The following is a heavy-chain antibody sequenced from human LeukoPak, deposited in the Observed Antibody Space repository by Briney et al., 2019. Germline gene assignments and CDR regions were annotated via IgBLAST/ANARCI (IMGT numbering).Heavy chain of an antibody. V-gene: IGHV4-59*01. CDR3: ARSLYGSGNRWFDP. J-gene: IGHJ5*02. D-gene: IGHD3-10*01. CDR2: IYYTGTT. CDR1: GGSIRSYY. Sequence: SETLSLTCTVSGGSIRSYYWSWIRQPPGKGLEWIGYIYYTGTTNSNPSLKSRVTLSLDTSKNQFSLKLSSVTAADTAVYYGARSLYGSGNRWFDPWGEGTLVTVSS.